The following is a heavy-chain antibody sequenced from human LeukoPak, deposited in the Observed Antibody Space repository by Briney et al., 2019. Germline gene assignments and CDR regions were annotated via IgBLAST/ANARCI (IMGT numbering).Heavy chain of an antibody. Sequence: PGGSLRLSCAASGFTFSSYAMSWVRQAPGKGLEWVSAISGSGGSTYYADSVKGRFTISRDNSKNTLYLQMNSLRAEDTAVYYCAKWPYCSSTSCYTNWFGPWGQGTLVTVSS. CDR1: GFTFSSYA. V-gene: IGHV3-23*01. J-gene: IGHJ5*02. CDR3: AKWPYCSSTSCYTNWFGP. D-gene: IGHD2-2*01. CDR2: ISGSGGST.